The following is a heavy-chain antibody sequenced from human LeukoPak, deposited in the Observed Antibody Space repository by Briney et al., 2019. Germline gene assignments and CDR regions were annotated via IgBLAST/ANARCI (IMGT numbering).Heavy chain of an antibody. J-gene: IGHJ3*02. Sequence: PGGSLRLSCAASGFTFSSYAMSWVRQAPGKGLEWVSAISGSGGSTYYADSVKGRFTISRDNSKNTLYLQMNSLRAEDTAVYYCAKDRCNSTSCYLEHGAFDIWGQGTMVTVSS. D-gene: IGHD2-2*01. CDR2: ISGSGGST. V-gene: IGHV3-23*01. CDR1: GFTFSSYA. CDR3: AKDRCNSTSCYLEHGAFDI.